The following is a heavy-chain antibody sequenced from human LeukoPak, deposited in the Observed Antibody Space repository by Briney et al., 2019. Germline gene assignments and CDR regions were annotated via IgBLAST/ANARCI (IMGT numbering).Heavy chain of an antibody. V-gene: IGHV4-39*01. D-gene: IGHD6-19*01. Sequence: PSETLSLTCTVSGGSISSYYWGWIRQPPGKGLEWIGSMYYSGNTYYNPSLKSRVTISVDTSKSHFSLKLSSVTAADTAVYYCARHGYNSGCYGDWGQGTLVTVSS. CDR3: ARHGYNSGCYGD. CDR1: GGSISSYY. J-gene: IGHJ4*02. CDR2: MYYSGNT.